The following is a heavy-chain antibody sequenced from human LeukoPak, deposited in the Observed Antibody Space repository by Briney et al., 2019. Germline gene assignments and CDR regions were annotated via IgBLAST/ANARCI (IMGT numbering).Heavy chain of an antibody. Sequence: GGSLRLSCAASGFTFSSYEVNWVRQAPGKGLEWVSYISSSGSTIYYADSVKGRFTISRDNAKNSLYLQMNSLRAEDTAVYYCARDMGYSSGWYHPSTYYYYGMDVWGKGTTVTVSS. V-gene: IGHV3-48*03. CDR1: GFTFSSYE. CDR2: ISSSGSTI. J-gene: IGHJ6*04. D-gene: IGHD6-19*01. CDR3: ARDMGYSSGWYHPSTYYYYGMDV.